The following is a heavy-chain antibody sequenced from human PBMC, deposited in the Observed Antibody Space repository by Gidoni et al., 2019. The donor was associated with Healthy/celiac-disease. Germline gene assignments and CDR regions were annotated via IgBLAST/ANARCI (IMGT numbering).Heavy chain of an antibody. D-gene: IGHD3-22*01. J-gene: IGHJ4*02. Sequence: EVQLVESGGGLVKPGGSLRLSCAASGFTFSSYSMNWVRQAPGKGLEWVSSISSSSTYIYYADSLKGRFTVSRDNAKNSLYLQMNSLRAEDTAVYYCATDTYYEDCWGQGTLVTVSS. CDR3: ATDTYYEDC. V-gene: IGHV3-21*01. CDR1: GFTFSSYS. CDR2: ISSSSTYI.